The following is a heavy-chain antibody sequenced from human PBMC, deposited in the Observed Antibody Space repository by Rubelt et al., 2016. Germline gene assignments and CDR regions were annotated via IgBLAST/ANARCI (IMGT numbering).Heavy chain of an antibody. V-gene: IGHV3-11*06. J-gene: IGHJ4*02. CDR3: AREVGSHGLES. Sequence: MSWIRQAPGKGLEWVSYITSSGSYTKYADSVKGRFTISRDNAKNSLYLQMNSLRFEDTAVYYCAREVGSHGLESWGQGTLVTVSS. D-gene: IGHD1-26*01. CDR2: ITSSGSYT.